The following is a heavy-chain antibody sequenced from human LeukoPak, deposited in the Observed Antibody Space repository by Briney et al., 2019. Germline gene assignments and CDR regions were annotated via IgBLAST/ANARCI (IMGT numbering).Heavy chain of an antibody. CDR1: GGSISSGGYS. Sequence: SETLSLTCAVSGGSISSGGYSWSWIRQPPGKGLEWIGYIYHSGSTYYNPSLKSRVTISVDRSKNQFSLKLSSMTAADTAVYYCARESANYYGSGIGVWGQGTLVTVSS. D-gene: IGHD3-10*01. J-gene: IGHJ4*02. CDR3: ARESANYYGSGIGV. CDR2: IYHSGST. V-gene: IGHV4-30-2*01.